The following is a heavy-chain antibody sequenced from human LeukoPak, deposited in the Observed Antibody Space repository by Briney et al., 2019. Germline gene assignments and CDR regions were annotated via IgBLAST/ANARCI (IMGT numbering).Heavy chain of an antibody. CDR1: GFTFSSYG. Sequence: PGGSLRLSCAASGFTFSSYGMHWVRQAPGKGLEWVAVISYDGSNKYYADSVKGRFTISRDNSKNTLYLQMNSLIPEDTAVYYCAKDPSGITSGSLDYWGQGTLVTVSS. D-gene: IGHD1-14*01. V-gene: IGHV3-30*18. CDR3: AKDPSGITSGSLDY. J-gene: IGHJ4*02. CDR2: ISYDGSNK.